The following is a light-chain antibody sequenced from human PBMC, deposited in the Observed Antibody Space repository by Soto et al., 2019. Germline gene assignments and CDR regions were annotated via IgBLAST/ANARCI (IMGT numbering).Light chain of an antibody. CDR1: QSISSW. J-gene: IGKJ1*01. CDR2: KAS. V-gene: IGKV1-5*03. Sequence: DIQMTQSPSTLSASVGDRVTITCRASQSISSWWAWYQQKPGKAPKLLIYKASSLESGVPSRFSSSGSGTEFTLTISSLQPDDFETYYCQQYNSYSPTFGQGTKVEIK. CDR3: QQYNSYSPT.